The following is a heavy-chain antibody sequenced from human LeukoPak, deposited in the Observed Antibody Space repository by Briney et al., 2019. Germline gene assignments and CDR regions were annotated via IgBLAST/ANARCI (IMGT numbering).Heavy chain of an antibody. Sequence: PSETLSLTCTVSGGSISSSSYYWGWIRQPPGKGLEWIGSIYYSGSTYYNPSLKSRVTISVDTSKNQFSLKLSSVTAADTAVYYCARLEVEYSYGTGPAFDIWGQGTMVTVSS. CDR3: ARLEVEYSYGTGPAFDI. J-gene: IGHJ3*02. D-gene: IGHD5-18*01. V-gene: IGHV4-39*01. CDR2: IYYSGST. CDR1: GGSISSSSYY.